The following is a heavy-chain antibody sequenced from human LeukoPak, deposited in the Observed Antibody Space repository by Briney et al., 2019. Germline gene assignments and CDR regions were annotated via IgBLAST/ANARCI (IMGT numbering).Heavy chain of an antibody. CDR3: ARHEGKLWFGETAMNY. Sequence: SETLSLTCTVSGGSISSYSWSWVRQPPGKGLAWIAYMSYSGTTNYNPSLKSRVTISVDTSKKQFSLKLSSVTAADTAVYYCARHEGKLWFGETAMNYWGQGTLVTVSS. D-gene: IGHD3-10*01. CDR1: GGSISSYS. CDR2: MSYSGTT. V-gene: IGHV4-59*08. J-gene: IGHJ4*02.